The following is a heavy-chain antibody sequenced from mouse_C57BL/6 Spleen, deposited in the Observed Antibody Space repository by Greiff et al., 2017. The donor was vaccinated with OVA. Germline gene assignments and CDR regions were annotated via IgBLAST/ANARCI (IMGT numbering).Heavy chain of an antibody. J-gene: IGHJ3*01. V-gene: IGHV1-50*01. CDR1: GYTFTSYW. Sequence: QVQLQQPGAELVKPGASVKLSCKASGYTFTSYWMQWVKQRPGQGLEWIGEIYPSDSYTNYNQKFKGKATLTVDTSSSTAYMQLSSLTSEDSAVYYCGRSGGNGAYWGQGTLVTVSA. CDR2: IYPSDSYT. CDR3: GRSGGNGAY. D-gene: IGHD2-1*01.